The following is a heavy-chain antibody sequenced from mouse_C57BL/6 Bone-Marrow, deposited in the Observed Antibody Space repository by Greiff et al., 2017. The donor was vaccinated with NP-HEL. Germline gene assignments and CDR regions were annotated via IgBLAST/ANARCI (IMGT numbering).Heavy chain of an antibody. V-gene: IGHV5-6*01. D-gene: IGHD1-1*01. CDR1: GFTFSSYG. CDR3: ARPNYYYGRAWFAY. J-gene: IGHJ3*01. Sequence: EVKLVESGGDLVKPGGSLKLSCAASGFTFSSYGMSWVRQTPDKRLEWVATISSGGSYTYYPDSVKGRFTISRDNAKNTLYLQMSSLKSEDTAMYYCARPNYYYGRAWFAYWGQGTLVTVSA. CDR2: ISSGGSYT.